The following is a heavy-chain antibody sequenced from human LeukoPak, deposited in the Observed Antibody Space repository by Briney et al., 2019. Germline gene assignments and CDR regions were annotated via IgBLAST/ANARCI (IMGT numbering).Heavy chain of an antibody. CDR1: GGTLSSCA. J-gene: IGHJ5*02. V-gene: IGHV1-69*04. CDR3: VYCSGGSCFASNWFDP. CDR2: IIPSLDVA. D-gene: IGHD2-15*01. Sequence: SLKVSCKASGGTLSSCAISWVRQAPGQGLEWMGRIIPSLDVANYAQKFQGRVTITAYKSTSTVYMELSSLKSEDTAVYYCVYCSGGSCFASNWFDPWGQGTLVTVSS.